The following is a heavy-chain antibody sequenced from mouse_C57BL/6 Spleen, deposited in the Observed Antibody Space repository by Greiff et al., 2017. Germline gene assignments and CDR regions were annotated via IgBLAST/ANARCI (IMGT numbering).Heavy chain of an antibody. CDR3: ARDDYDAHFDV. CDR2: INPSTGGT. V-gene: IGHV1-42*01. J-gene: IGHJ1*03. Sequence: EVKLQQSGPELVKPGASVKISCKASGYSFTGYYMNWVKQSPEKSLEWIGEINPSTGGTTYNQKFKAKATLTVDKSSSTAYMQLKSLTSEDSAVYYCARDDYDAHFDVWGTGTTVTVSS. D-gene: IGHD2-4*01. CDR1: GYSFTGYY.